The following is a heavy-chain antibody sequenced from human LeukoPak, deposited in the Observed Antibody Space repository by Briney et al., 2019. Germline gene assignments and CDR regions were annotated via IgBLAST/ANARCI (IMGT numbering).Heavy chain of an antibody. D-gene: IGHD3-16*02. CDR3: ARSVRVYDYVWGSYRAAPALDY. CDR1: GGSFSGYY. CDR2: INHSGST. Sequence: SETLSLTCAVYGGSFSGYYWSWIRQPPGKGLEWIGEINHSGSTNYNPSLKSRVTISADTSKNQFSLKLTSVTAADTAVYYCARSVRVYDYVWGSYRAAPALDYWGQGTLVTVSS. J-gene: IGHJ4*02. V-gene: IGHV4-34*01.